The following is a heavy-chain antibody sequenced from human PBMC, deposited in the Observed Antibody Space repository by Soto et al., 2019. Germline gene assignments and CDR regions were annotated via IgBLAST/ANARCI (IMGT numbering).Heavy chain of an antibody. CDR3: ARRQPRIAAAGTHNWFDP. V-gene: IGHV1-2*02. CDR2: INPNSGGT. J-gene: IGHJ5*02. D-gene: IGHD6-13*01. CDR1: GYTFTGYY. Sequence: VASVKVSCKASGYTFTGYYMHWVRQAPGQGLEWMGWINPNSGGTNYAQKFQGRVTMTRDTSISTAYMELSRLRSDDTAVYFCARRQPRIAAAGTHNWFDPWGLGTLVTVSS.